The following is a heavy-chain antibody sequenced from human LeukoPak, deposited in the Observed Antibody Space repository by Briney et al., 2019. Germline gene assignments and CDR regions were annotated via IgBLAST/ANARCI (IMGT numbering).Heavy chain of an antibody. V-gene: IGHV3-30*02. CDR3: AKSGSTSWYKSSTDWYLDL. J-gene: IGHJ2*01. Sequence: PGGSLRLSCAASGFTFSSYAMHWVRQAPGKGLEWVAFIRYDGTNKYSTDSVKGRFTISRDNSKNTFYLHMNSLRPEDTAVYYCAKSGSTSWYKSSTDWYLDLWGRGTLVTVSS. CDR1: GFTFSSYA. CDR2: IRYDGTNK. D-gene: IGHD2-2*01.